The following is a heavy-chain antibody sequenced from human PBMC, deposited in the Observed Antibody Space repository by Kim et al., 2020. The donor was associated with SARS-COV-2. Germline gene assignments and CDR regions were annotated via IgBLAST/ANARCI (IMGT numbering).Heavy chain of an antibody. CDR3: ARSTIFGAAPYYFDY. J-gene: IGHJ4*02. Sequence: SETLSLTCTVSGGSISSGGYYWSWIRQHPGKGLEWIGYIYYSGSTYYNPSLKSRVTISVDTSKNQFSLKLSSVTAADTAVYYCARSTIFGAAPYYFDYWGQGTLVTVSS. CDR2: IYYSGST. V-gene: IGHV4-31*03. D-gene: IGHD3-3*01. CDR1: GGSISSGGYY.